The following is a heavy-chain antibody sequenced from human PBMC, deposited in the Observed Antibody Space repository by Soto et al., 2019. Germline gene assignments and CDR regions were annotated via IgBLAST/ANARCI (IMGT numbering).Heavy chain of an antibody. J-gene: IGHJ4*02. D-gene: IGHD4-4*01. CDR3: AKDGSNYGSFDS. Sequence: EVQLLESGGDLVQPGGSLRLSCPGSGFTFSSSAMSWVRQAPGKGLEWVSTITGSGFAYYADSVKGRFTISRDNSKNTLYLQLSGLRAEDTALYYCAKDGSNYGSFDSWGQGTLVTVSS. V-gene: IGHV3-23*01. CDR1: GFTFSSSA. CDR2: ITGSGFA.